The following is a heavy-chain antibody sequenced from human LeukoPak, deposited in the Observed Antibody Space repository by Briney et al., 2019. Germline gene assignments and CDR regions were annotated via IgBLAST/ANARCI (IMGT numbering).Heavy chain of an antibody. Sequence: SETLSLTCTVSGYSISSGYYWSWIRQPPGKGLEWIGEINHSGSTNYNPSLKSRVTISVDTSKNQFSLKLSSVTAADTAVYYCARRRVSLYYYYYMDVWGKGTTVTISS. CDR1: GYSISSGYY. CDR2: INHSGST. V-gene: IGHV4-38-2*02. CDR3: ARRRVSLYYYYYMDV. J-gene: IGHJ6*03.